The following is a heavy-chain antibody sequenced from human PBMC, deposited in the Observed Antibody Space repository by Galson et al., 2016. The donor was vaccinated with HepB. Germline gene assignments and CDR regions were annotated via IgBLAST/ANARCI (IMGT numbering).Heavy chain of an antibody. CDR2: IIRSGDAT. CDR1: GFSFSNSG. V-gene: IGHV3-23*01. J-gene: IGHJ4*02. D-gene: IGHD3-16*01. Sequence: LRLSCAASGFSFSNSGMSWVRQAPGRGLEWVSGIIRSGDATHYADFVKGRFTISRDNSKNTLYLYMNNLTAGDTAIYYCGKHGGFDYWGQGALVTVSS. CDR3: GKHGGFDY.